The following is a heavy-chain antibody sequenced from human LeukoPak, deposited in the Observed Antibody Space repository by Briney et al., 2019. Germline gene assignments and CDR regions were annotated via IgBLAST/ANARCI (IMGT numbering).Heavy chain of an antibody. V-gene: IGHV1-69*05. CDR3: ARGRGSYLSSSFDY. J-gene: IGHJ4*02. Sequence: ASVKVSCKASGGTFSSYAMSWVRQAPGQGLEWMGAIIPIFGTANYAQKFQGRVTITTDESTSTAYMELSSLRSEDTAVYYCARGRGSYLSSSFDYWGQGTLVTVSS. CDR2: IIPIFGTA. D-gene: IGHD1-26*01. CDR1: GGTFSSYA.